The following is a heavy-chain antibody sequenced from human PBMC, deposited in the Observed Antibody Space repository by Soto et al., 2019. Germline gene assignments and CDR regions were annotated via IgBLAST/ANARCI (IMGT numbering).Heavy chain of an antibody. CDR1: GGSISSYY. Sequence: QVQLQESGPGLVKPSETLSLTCTVSGGSISSYYWSWIRQPPGKGLEWIGYIYYSGSTHYNSSLKSRVTISVDTSKNQLSLKLSSVTAADTAVYYCARDRLMTKGFGFDPWGQGTLVTVSS. CDR3: ARDRLMTKGFGFDP. V-gene: IGHV4-59*01. J-gene: IGHJ5*02. D-gene: IGHD4-17*01. CDR2: IYYSGST.